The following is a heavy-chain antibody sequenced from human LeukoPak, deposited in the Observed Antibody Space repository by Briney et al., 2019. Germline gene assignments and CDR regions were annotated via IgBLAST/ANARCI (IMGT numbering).Heavy chain of an antibody. J-gene: IGHJ4*02. V-gene: IGHV4-34*01. CDR1: GVSFSGSY. D-gene: IGHD3-22*01. CDR3: ARHDSSGYYRPLDY. Sequence: SETLSLTCAVYGVSFSGSYRSWIRQPPGKGLEWIEAINHSECTNYNPSLKSRVTTSVDTSKNQFSLNLSSLIAADTAVYYCARHDSSGYYRPLDYWGQGTLVTVSS. CDR2: INHSECT.